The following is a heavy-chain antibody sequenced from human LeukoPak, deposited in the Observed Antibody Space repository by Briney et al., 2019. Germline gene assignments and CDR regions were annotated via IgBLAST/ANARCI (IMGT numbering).Heavy chain of an antibody. Sequence: SETLSLTRTVSGGSISSYYWSWLRQPPGKGLEWIGYIYYSGSTNYNPSLKSRVTISVDTSKNQFSLKLSSVTAADTAVYYCARHSGGRDSSGEYWYFDLWGRGTLVTVSS. CDR3: ARHSGGRDSSGEYWYFDL. V-gene: IGHV4-59*08. CDR1: GGSISSYY. J-gene: IGHJ2*01. D-gene: IGHD3-22*01. CDR2: IYYSGST.